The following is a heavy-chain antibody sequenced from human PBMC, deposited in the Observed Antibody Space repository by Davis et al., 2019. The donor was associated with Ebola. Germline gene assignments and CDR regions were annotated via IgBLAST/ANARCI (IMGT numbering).Heavy chain of an antibody. CDR1: GFIFNNYA. CDR2: TSSGGSTT. Sequence: GESLKLSCAASGFIFNNYAMTWVRQAPGRGLEWVSTTSSGGSTTYYADSVKGRFTISRDNSKNTLYLQMKRLRVDDTAVYYCAKARSSWTPFDYWGQGTLVTVSS. J-gene: IGHJ4*02. V-gene: IGHV3-23*01. D-gene: IGHD6-13*01. CDR3: AKARSSWTPFDY.